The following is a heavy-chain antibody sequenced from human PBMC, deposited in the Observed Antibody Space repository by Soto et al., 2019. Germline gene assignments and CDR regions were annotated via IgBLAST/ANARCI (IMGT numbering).Heavy chain of an antibody. V-gene: IGHV3-33*01. CDR2: IWYDGSNK. J-gene: IGHJ4*02. CDR3: ARDRSLVAATHYFDY. Sequence: GGSLRLSCAESGFTFSSYGMHWVRQAPGKGLEWVAVIWYDGSNKYYADSVKGRFTISRDNSKNTLYLQMNSLRAEDTAVYYCARDRSLVAATHYFDYWGQGTLVTVSS. D-gene: IGHD2-15*01. CDR1: GFTFSSYG.